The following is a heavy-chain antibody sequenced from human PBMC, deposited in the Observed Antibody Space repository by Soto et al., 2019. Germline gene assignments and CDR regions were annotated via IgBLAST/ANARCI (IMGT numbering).Heavy chain of an antibody. Sequence: GGSLRLSCAASGFTFSSYSMNWVRQAPGKGLEWVSSISSSSSYIYYADSVKGRFTISRDNAKNSLYLQMNSLRAEDTAVYYCAKAGAGTVYYYYGMDVWGQGTTVSVSS. CDR3: AKAGAGTVYYYYGMDV. J-gene: IGHJ6*02. CDR1: GFTFSSYS. V-gene: IGHV3-21*01. D-gene: IGHD6-19*01. CDR2: ISSSSSYI.